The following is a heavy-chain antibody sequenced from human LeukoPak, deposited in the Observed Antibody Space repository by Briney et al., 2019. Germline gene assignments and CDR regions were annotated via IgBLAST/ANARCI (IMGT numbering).Heavy chain of an antibody. D-gene: IGHD3-10*01. CDR3: ARDGGNLWFGELLGERDYYFDY. Sequence: WASVKVSCKASGYTFTSYAMHWVRQAPGQRLEWMGWINAGNGNTKYSQKFQGRVTITRDTSASTAYMELSSLRSEDTAVYYCARDGGNLWFGELLGERDYYFDYWGQGTLVTVSS. J-gene: IGHJ4*02. CDR2: INAGNGNT. CDR1: GYTFTSYA. V-gene: IGHV1-3*01.